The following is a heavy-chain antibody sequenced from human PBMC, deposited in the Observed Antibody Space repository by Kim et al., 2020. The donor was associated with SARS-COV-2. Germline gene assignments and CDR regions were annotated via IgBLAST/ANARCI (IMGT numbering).Heavy chain of an antibody. CDR3: AKAPRVAGITIYYYYGMDV. J-gene: IGHJ6*02. D-gene: IGHD3-3*01. V-gene: IGHV3-30*02. Sequence: GRFTISRDNSKNTLYLQMNSLRAEDTAVYYCAKAPRVAGITIYYYYGMDVWGQGTTVTVSS.